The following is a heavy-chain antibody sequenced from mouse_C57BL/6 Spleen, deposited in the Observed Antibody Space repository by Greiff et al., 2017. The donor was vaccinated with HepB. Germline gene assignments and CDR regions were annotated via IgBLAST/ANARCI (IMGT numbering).Heavy chain of an antibody. D-gene: IGHD2-5*01. CDR1: GTTFTSYW. V-gene: IGHV1-61*01. CDR2: IYPSDSET. CDR3: AIPPYYSNYEAY. J-gene: IGHJ3*01. Sequence: VQLQQPGAERVGLGSSGKWSCKASGTTFTSYWRDWGKRRPGQGLEWIGNIYPSDSETHYNQKFKEKATLTVDKSSSTAYMQLSSLTSEDSAVYYCAIPPYYSNYEAYWGQGTLVTVSA.